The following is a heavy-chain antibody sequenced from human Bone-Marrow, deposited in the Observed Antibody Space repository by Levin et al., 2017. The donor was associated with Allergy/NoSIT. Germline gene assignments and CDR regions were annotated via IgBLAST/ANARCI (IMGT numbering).Heavy chain of an antibody. D-gene: IGHD1-20*01. Sequence: NPSETLSLTCTVSGASINSTNYYWGWIRQPPGKGLEWIGTIYYNSYTYYNPSLKSRVTISKDTSKNQFSLKLSSVTAADTAVYYCARLADNWNVNWFDPWGQGTLVTVSS. CDR3: ARLADNWNVNWFDP. J-gene: IGHJ5*02. V-gene: IGHV4-39*07. CDR1: GASINSTNYY. CDR2: IYYNSYT.